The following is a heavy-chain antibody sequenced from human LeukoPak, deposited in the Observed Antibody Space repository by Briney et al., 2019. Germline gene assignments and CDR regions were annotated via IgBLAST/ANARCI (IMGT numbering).Heavy chain of an antibody. J-gene: IGHJ5*02. CDR3: ARDPHSGYDNWFDR. CDR1: GFPFSRYW. V-gene: IGHV3-74*01. CDR2: IKSNGSYT. D-gene: IGHD5-12*01. Sequence: PGGSLRLSCAASGFPFSRYWMHWVRPATGKALVWVARIKSNGSYTGYADSVKGRFTISRDNAKNTLFLQMNSLRAEDTAVYYCARDPHSGYDNWFDRWGQGTLVTVSS.